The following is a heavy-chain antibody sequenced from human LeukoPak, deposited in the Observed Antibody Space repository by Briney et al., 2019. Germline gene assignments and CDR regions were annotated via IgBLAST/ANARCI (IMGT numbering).Heavy chain of an antibody. D-gene: IGHD3-22*01. J-gene: IGHJ3*02. Sequence: NPSKTLSLTCTVSGYSISSGYYWGWIRQPPGKGLEWIGSIYHSGSTYYNPSLKSRVTISVDTSKNQFSLKLSSVTAADTAVYYCARATYYYDSSGYWTLEFDFDIWGQGTMVTVSS. CDR2: IYHSGST. CDR3: ARATYYYDSSGYWTLEFDFDI. V-gene: IGHV4-38-2*02. CDR1: GYSISSGYY.